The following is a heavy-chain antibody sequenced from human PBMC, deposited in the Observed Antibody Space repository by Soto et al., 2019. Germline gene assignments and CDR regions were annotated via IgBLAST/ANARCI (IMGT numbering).Heavy chain of an antibody. V-gene: IGHV4-59*01. CDR3: ARSEGDSYGYDY. CDR2: IYYSGST. Sequence: SETLSLTCAVYGGSFSGYYWSWIRQPPGKGLEWIGYIYYSGSTNYNPSLKSRVTISVDTSKNQFSLKLSSVTAADTAVYYCARSEGDSYGYDYWGQGTLVTVSS. J-gene: IGHJ4*02. CDR1: GGSFSGYY. D-gene: IGHD5-18*01.